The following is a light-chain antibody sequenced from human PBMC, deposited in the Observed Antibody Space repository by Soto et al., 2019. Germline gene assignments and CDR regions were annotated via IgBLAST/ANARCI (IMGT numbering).Light chain of an antibody. CDR3: SSYTSRRTVI. CDR2: EVS. CDR1: SSDVGGYKH. V-gene: IGLV2-14*01. J-gene: IGLJ2*01. Sequence: QSVLTQPASVSGSPGQSITISCTGTSSDVGGYKHVSWYQHHPGKAPKLMIYEVSNRPSGVSNRFSGSKSGYTASLTISGLQAEDEGDFYCSSYTSRRTVIFGGGTKVTVL.